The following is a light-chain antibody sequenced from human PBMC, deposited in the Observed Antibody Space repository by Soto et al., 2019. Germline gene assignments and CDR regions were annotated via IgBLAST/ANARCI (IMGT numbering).Light chain of an antibody. CDR1: QSISSW. CDR3: QQYNSYSWT. CDR2: KAS. Sequence: DIRMLQSPSTLSASVRDRFTITCRASQSISSWLAWYQQKPGKAPKLLIYKASSLESGVPSRFSGSGSGTEFTLTISSLQPDDFATYYCQQYNSYSWTFGQGTKVDTK. J-gene: IGKJ1*01. V-gene: IGKV1-5*03.